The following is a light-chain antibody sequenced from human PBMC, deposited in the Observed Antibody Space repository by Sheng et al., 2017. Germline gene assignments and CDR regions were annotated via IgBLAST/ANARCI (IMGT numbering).Light chain of an antibody. CDR3: QQRSNWPRFT. J-gene: IGKJ3*01. CDR2: GAS. V-gene: IGKV3-11*01. Sequence: EIVMTQSPVTLSVSPGERATLSCRASQSVNSNLAWYQQKPGQAPRLLIYGASKRATGIPARFSGSGSGTDFTLTISSLEPEDFAVYYCQQRSNWPRFTFGPGTKVDIK. CDR1: QSVNSN.